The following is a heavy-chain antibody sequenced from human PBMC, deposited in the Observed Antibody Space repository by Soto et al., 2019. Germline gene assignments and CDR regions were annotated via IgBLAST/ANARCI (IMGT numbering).Heavy chain of an antibody. CDR2: IGSTGDT. J-gene: IGHJ4*02. Sequence: GESLKISCAASGFTFRSYAMHWVRQVTGKGLEWVSAIGSTGDTYYPGSVKGRFTISRENARNSLYLQMDSLRAGDTAVYYCARAPRSNHYDSSGYDDYWGQGTLVTVSS. V-gene: IGHV3-13*04. D-gene: IGHD3-22*01. CDR3: ARAPRSNHYDSSGYDDY. CDR1: GFTFRSYA.